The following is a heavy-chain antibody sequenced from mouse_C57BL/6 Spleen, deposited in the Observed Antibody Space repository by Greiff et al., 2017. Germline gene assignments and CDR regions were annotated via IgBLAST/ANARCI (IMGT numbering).Heavy chain of an antibody. Sequence: VQLQQSGPVLVKPGASVKMSCKASGYTFTDYCMNWVKQSHGKSLEWIGVINPDNGGTSYNQKFKGKATLTVDKSSSTAYMELNSLTSADSAVYYSARYSKYDDWYFDVWGTGTTVTVSS. CDR3: ARYSKYDDWYFDV. CDR2: INPDNGGT. V-gene: IGHV1-19*01. CDR1: GYTFTDYC. J-gene: IGHJ1*03. D-gene: IGHD2-5*01.